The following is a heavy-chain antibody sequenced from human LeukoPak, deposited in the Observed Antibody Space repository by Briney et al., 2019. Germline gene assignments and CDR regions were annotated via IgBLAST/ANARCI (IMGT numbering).Heavy chain of an antibody. J-gene: IGHJ4*02. CDR2: IGSSGSTI. CDR1: GFTFSSYE. V-gene: IGHV3-48*03. CDR3: ARSFAY. Sequence: SGGSLRLTCAASGFTFSSYEMNWVRQAPGKGLEWVSYIGSSGSTIYYADSVKGRFTFSRDNAENSLYLQMNSLRAEDTAVYYCARSFAYWGQGTLVTVSS.